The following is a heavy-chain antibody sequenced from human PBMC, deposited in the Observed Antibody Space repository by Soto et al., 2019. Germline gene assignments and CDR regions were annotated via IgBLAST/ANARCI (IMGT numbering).Heavy chain of an antibody. J-gene: IGHJ6*02. D-gene: IGHD2-15*01. CDR1: GFTFSNYD. CDR3: ARELHGGSYGMEV. V-gene: IGHV3-13*01. CDR2: ITTAGDT. Sequence: EVQLVESGGGLVQPGGSLRLSCAASGFTFSNYDMHWVRHVTGKGLEWVSGITTAGDTYYPGSVKGRFTISREKANNSLYLQMNSLSAGDTAVYYCARELHGGSYGMEVWGQGTTVTVSS.